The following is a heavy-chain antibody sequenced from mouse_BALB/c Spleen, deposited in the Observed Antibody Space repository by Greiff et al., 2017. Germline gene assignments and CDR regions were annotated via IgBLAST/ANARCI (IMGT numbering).Heavy chain of an antibody. J-gene: IGHJ3*01. CDR2: IWAGGST. D-gene: IGHD4-1*01. Sequence: QVQLKQSGPGLVAPSQSLSITCTVSGFSLTSYGVHWVRQPPGKGLEWLGVIWAGGSTNYNSALMSRLSISKDNSKSQVFLKMNSLQTDDTAMYYCAREPGVLTGSFAYWGQGTLVTVSA. CDR3: AREPGVLTGSFAY. V-gene: IGHV2-9*02. CDR1: GFSLTSYG.